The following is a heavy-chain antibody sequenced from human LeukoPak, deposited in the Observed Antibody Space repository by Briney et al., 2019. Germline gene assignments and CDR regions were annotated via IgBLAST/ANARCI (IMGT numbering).Heavy chain of an antibody. J-gene: IGHJ3*02. CDR1: GGSISSYY. CDR2: MYTSGST. Sequence: PSETLSLTCTVSGGSISSYYWSWIRQPAGKGLEWIGRMYTSGSTKYNPSLKSRVTISLDTSRNQFSLKLSSVTAADTAVYYCARGGNWIKDAFDIWGHGTMVTVSS. D-gene: IGHD1/OR15-1a*01. CDR3: ARGGNWIKDAFDI. V-gene: IGHV4-4*07.